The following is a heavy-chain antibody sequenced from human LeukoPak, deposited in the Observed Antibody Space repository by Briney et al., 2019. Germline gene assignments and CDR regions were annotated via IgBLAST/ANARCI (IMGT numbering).Heavy chain of an antibody. J-gene: IGHJ3*02. CDR2: VSYSGSP. Sequence: SETLTLTCTVSGASINIYTYYWGWIRQPPGKGLEWIGSVSYSGSPYYNPSLKSRVTISVDTSKNQFSLKLSSVTAADTAVYYCARAGSIKAAFDIWGQGTMVTVSS. D-gene: IGHD5-12*01. CDR3: ARAGSIKAAFDI. V-gene: IGHV4-39*07. CDR1: GASINIYTYY.